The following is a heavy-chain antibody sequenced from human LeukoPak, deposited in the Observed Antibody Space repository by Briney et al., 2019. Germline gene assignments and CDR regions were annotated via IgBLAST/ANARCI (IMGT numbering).Heavy chain of an antibody. CDR1: GGSISGHY. Sequence: SETLSLMCTVSGGSISGHYWNWIRQPAGRGLEWIGRIYSSGNTNYNPSFESRVIMSMDASKSQFSLKVTSVTAADTAVYYCARGDGYNWGNFDYWGQGTPVTVSS. CDR3: ARGDGYNWGNFDY. CDR2: IYSSGNT. J-gene: IGHJ4*02. V-gene: IGHV4-4*07. D-gene: IGHD5-24*01.